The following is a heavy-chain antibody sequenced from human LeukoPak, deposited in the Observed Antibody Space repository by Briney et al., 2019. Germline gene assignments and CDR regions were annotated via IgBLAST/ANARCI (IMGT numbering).Heavy chain of an antibody. Sequence: ASVKVSCKASGGTFSSYTISWLRQAPGQGLEWMGWISAYNGNTNYAQKLQGRVTMTTDTSTSTAYMELRRLRSDDPAVYYCARVRLDILTGYYTYSGQGTLVTVSS. J-gene: IGHJ4*02. CDR3: ARVRLDILTGYYTY. D-gene: IGHD3-9*01. CDR2: ISAYNGNT. V-gene: IGHV1-18*01. CDR1: GGTFSSYT.